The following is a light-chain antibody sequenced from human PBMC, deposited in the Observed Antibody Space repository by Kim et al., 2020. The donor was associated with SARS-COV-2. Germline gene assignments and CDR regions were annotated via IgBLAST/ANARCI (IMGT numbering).Light chain of an antibody. CDR1: QDISNC. J-gene: IGKJ4*01. Sequence: SASVGDRVTITCQASQDISNCLNWYQQKPGTAPKLLISDASNLETGVPSRFSGGGSGTDFTFTISSLQPEDIATYYCQQYDNLLTFGGGTKVDIK. CDR3: QQYDNLLT. V-gene: IGKV1-33*01. CDR2: DAS.